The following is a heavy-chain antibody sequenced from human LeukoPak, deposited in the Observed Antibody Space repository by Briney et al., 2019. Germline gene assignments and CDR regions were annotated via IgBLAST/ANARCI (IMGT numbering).Heavy chain of an antibody. J-gene: IGHJ4*02. Sequence: SETLSLTCTVSGGSIISYYWSWIRQPPGKGLEWIGYIYYSGSTNYNPSLKSRVTISVDTSKNQFSLKLSSVTAADTAVYYCARDSYYYDSSGYYRYDYWGRGTLVTVSS. V-gene: IGHV4-59*01. CDR1: GGSIISYY. CDR3: ARDSYYYDSSGYYRYDY. D-gene: IGHD3-22*01. CDR2: IYYSGST.